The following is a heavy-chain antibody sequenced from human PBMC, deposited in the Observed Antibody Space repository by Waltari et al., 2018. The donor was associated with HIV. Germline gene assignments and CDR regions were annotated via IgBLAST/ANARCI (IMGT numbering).Heavy chain of an antibody. CDR1: GFTFSNYA. D-gene: IGHD6-13*01. CDR3: AKEHQYSHTWYSFYGMDV. Sequence: EGQLLESGGGLVQPGGSLRLSCAASGFTFSNYAMNWVRQAPGKGLGWVSAICSGAKKKKYADSVKGRFTISRDNSKNKLFLQMNSLRADDTAVYFCAKEHQYSHTWYSFYGMDVWGQGTTVTVSS. J-gene: IGHJ6*02. CDR2: ICSGAKKK. V-gene: IGHV3-23*01.